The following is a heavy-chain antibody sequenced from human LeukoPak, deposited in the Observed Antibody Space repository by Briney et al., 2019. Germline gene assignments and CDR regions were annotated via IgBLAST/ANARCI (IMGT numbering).Heavy chain of an antibody. CDR1: GGTFSSYA. CDR3: AREWNDILTGYYADY. D-gene: IGHD3-9*01. J-gene: IGHJ4*02. V-gene: IGHV1-69*04. Sequence: SVKVSCKASGGTFSSYAISWVRQAPGQGLEWMGRIIPILGIANYAQKFQGRVTITADKSTSTAYMELNSLRAEDTAVYYCAREWNDILTGYYADYWGQGTLVTVSS. CDR2: IIPILGIA.